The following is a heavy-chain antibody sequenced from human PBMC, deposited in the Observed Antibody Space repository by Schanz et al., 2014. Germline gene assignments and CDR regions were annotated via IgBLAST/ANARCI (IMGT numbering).Heavy chain of an antibody. CDR2: INPSGGST. J-gene: IGHJ3*02. V-gene: IGHV1-46*01. CDR1: GYTFTTYY. CDR3: VAEERMESGTWAKAFDI. Sequence: QVQLVQSGAEVKKPGASVKVSCKASGYTFTTYYIHWVRQAPGQGLEWMGKINPSGGSTSYAQKFQGRFTMTRDTSTTTVYMELSSLRSDDTAMYYCVAEERMESGTWAKAFDIWGQGTWVTVSS. D-gene: IGHD3-3*01.